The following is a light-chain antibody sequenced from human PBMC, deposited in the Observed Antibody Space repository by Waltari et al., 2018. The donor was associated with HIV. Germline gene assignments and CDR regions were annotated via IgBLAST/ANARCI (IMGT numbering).Light chain of an antibody. V-gene: IGKV1-39*01. CDR1: QDIGSY. CDR3: QQSYTTPRT. Sequence: DIQMTQSPSSLSASVGDRITISCRASQDIGSYLNWYPHRPGTAPQLPIYVASNLQTGVPSRFRASGAGTEFSLSIDGLQRDDFATYFCQQSYTTPRTFGLGTEVE. CDR2: VAS. J-gene: IGKJ1*01.